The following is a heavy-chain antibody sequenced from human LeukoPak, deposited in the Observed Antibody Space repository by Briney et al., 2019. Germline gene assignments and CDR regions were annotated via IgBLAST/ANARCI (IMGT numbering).Heavy chain of an antibody. D-gene: IGHD3-9*01. CDR3: AREGNYDILTGSSPGFFYYMDV. J-gene: IGHJ6*03. CDR2: IYVSGNT. Sequence: PSETLSLTCTVSGDSLVSYYWNWLRQPAGEALEWIGRIYVSGNTYYNPSLKSRVAMSVDASKRQFSLNLTSVTTADTAVYYCAREGNYDILTGSSPGFFYYMDVWGKGTTVIVSS. V-gene: IGHV4-4*07. CDR1: GDSLVSYY.